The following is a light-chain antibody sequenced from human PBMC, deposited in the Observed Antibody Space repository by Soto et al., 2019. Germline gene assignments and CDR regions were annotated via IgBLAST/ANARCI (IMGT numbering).Light chain of an antibody. Sequence: EFVLTQSPGTLSWSPGERATLSCGASQNVASSYLGWYQQKLGQAPRLLIYGTSTRATGVPDRFSGSGSGTDFTLTISSLEPEDFAVYYCQQRSNWPPITFGQGTRLEIK. J-gene: IGKJ5*01. CDR2: GTS. V-gene: IGKV3-11*01. CDR3: QQRSNWPPIT. CDR1: QNVASSY.